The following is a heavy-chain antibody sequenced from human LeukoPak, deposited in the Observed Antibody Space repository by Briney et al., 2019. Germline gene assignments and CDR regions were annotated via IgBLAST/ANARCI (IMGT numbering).Heavy chain of an antibody. J-gene: IGHJ4*02. CDR3: ARDLYGGTSATFDY. CDR2: IIPIFGTA. D-gene: IGHD4-23*01. Sequence: SVKVSCKASGGTFSSYAISWVRQAPGQGLEWMGGIIPIFGTANYAQKFQGRVTITADESTSTAYMELSSLRSEDTAVYYCARDLYGGTSATFDYWGQGTLVTVSS. CDR1: GGTFSSYA. V-gene: IGHV1-69*01.